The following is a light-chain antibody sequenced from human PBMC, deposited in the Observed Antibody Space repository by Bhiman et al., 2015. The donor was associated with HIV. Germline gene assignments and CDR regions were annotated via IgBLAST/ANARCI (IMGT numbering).Light chain of an antibody. Sequence: QSALTQPASVSGSPGQSITISCTGTSSDVGGYNYVSWYQQHPGKAPKLMIYDVNKRPSGVSNRFSGSKSGNTASLTISGLQAEDEADYYCSSYSSSSTPRVFGAGTKVTVL. CDR3: SSYSSSSTPRV. CDR1: SSDVGGYNY. V-gene: IGLV2-14*03. J-gene: IGLJ1*01. CDR2: DVN.